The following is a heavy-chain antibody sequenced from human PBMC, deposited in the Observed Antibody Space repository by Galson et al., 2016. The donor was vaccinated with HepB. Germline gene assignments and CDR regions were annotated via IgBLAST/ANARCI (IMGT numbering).Heavy chain of an antibody. J-gene: IGHJ5*01. D-gene: IGHD2-8*01. CDR3: ARDNCINATCYTGWFDY. V-gene: IGHV3-21*01. CDR1: GFTFSTYN. Sequence: SLRLSCAASGFTFSTYNMNWVRQAPGKGLEWVSSISSNIYYADSVRGRFTISRDNAKNSLFLQMNSLRVEDTAVYYCARDNCINATCYTGWFDYWGQGILVAVSS. CDR2: ISSNI.